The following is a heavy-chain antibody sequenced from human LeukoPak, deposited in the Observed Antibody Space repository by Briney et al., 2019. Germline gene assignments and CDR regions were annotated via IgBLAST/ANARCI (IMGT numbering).Heavy chain of an antibody. CDR3: ARVSAYFDY. CDR2: IRQDGSEK. D-gene: IGHD2-2*01. J-gene: IGHJ4*02. V-gene: IGHV3-7*04. Sequence: GGSLRLSCAASGFTFSSYWRSWVRQAPGKGLEWVGNIRQDGSEKYYVDSVNGRFTISRDNAKNSLYLQMNSLRAEDSAVYYCARVSAYFDYWGQGALVTVSS. CDR1: GFTFSSYW.